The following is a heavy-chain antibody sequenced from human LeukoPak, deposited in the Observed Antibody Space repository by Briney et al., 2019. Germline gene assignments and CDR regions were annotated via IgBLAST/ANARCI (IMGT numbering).Heavy chain of an antibody. J-gene: IGHJ4*02. V-gene: IGHV3-48*03. CDR1: GFTFSSYE. CDR2: ISSSGSTK. CDR3: ARDFLYRGSCLYYFDY. D-gene: IGHD2-15*01. Sequence: SGGSLRLSCAASGFTFSSYEMNWVRQAPGKGLEWVSSISSSGSTKYYADSVKGRFTISRDNSKNTLYLQMNSLRAEDTAVYYCARDFLYRGSCLYYFDYWGQGTLVTVSS.